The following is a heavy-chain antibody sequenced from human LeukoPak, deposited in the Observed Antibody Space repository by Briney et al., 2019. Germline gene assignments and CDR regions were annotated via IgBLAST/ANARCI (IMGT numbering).Heavy chain of an antibody. J-gene: IGHJ6*03. Sequence: SVKVSCKASGYTFTSYGISWVRQAPGQGLEWMGGIIPIFGTANYAQKFQGRVTITADESTSTAYMELSSLRSEDTAVYYCARAQAYDSSGSHYYYYYYMDVWGKGTTVTISS. CDR3: ARAQAYDSSGSHYYYYYYMDV. V-gene: IGHV1-69*13. CDR1: GYTFTSYG. D-gene: IGHD3-22*01. CDR2: IIPIFGTA.